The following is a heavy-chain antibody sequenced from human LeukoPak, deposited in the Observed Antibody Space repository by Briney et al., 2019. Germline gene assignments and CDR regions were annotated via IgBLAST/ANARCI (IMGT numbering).Heavy chain of an antibody. CDR3: ARSPFVGGVGATSWYFDL. D-gene: IGHD1-26*01. CDR1: GASITSYY. CDR2: IYSSANI. Sequence: SETLSLTCTVSGASITSYYWTWIRQPPGKELEWIGNIYSSANINFNPSLKGRVTISLDASKSHFSLKLNSVSAADTAIYYCARSPFVGGVGATSWYFDLWGRGALVTVSS. V-gene: IGHV4-4*09. J-gene: IGHJ2*01.